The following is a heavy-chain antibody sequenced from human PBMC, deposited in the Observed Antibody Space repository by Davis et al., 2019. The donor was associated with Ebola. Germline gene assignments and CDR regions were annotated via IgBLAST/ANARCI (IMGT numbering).Heavy chain of an antibody. Sequence: PGGSLRLSCAASGFTFSSHGMHWVRQAPGKGLEWVAVIWYDGSNKYYADSVQGRFTISRDNSKNTLYLQMNSLRAEDTAVYYCARGGCSGGSCYSGANWIDPWGQGTLVTVSS. V-gene: IGHV3-33*01. D-gene: IGHD2-15*01. CDR2: IWYDGSNK. J-gene: IGHJ5*02. CDR1: GFTFSSHG. CDR3: ARGGCSGGSCYSGANWIDP.